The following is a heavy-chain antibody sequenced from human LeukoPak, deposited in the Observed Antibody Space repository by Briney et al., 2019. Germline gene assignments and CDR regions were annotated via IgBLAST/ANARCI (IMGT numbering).Heavy chain of an antibody. Sequence: VASVKVSCKASGYTFTSYGINWVRQAPGQGLEWVGWLSAYNGNTNYAQKLQGRVTMTTDTSTSTAYMELRSLKSDDTAVYYCASLKNYYDSSGYLVTDAFDIWGQGTMVTVSS. CDR2: LSAYNGNT. D-gene: IGHD3-22*01. V-gene: IGHV1-18*01. CDR3: ASLKNYYDSSGYLVTDAFDI. J-gene: IGHJ3*02. CDR1: GYTFTSYG.